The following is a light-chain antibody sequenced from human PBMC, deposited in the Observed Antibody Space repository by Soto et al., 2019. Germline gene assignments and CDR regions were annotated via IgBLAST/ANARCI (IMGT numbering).Light chain of an antibody. Sequence: QSVLTQPPSASGSPGQSVTISCAGTSSDVGGYNYVSWYQQYPGKVPKLMIYEVSERPSGVPDRFSGSKSGNTAFLTVSGLQAEDEADYYCLSYADTAYVFETGTKVTVL. J-gene: IGLJ1*01. CDR3: LSYADTAYV. CDR2: EVS. CDR1: SSDVGGYNY. V-gene: IGLV2-8*01.